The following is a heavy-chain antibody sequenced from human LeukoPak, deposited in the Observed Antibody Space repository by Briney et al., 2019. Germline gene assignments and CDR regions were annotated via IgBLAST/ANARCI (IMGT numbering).Heavy chain of an antibody. CDR1: GFTISSYS. D-gene: IGHD2-15*01. CDR2: IGSTGAYI. Sequence: GSLRLSCAASGFTISSYSMNWVRQAPGKGLEWLSSIGSTGAYIFYADSVKGRFTISRDNAKNSLYLQMNSLRAEDTAIYYCARDRWELLRSVDYWGQGTLVAVSS. CDR3: ARDRWELLRSVDY. J-gene: IGHJ4*02. V-gene: IGHV3-21*01.